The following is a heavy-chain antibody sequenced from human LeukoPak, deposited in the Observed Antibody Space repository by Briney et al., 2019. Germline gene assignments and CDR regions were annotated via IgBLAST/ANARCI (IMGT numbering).Heavy chain of an antibody. Sequence: GGSLRLSCAASGFRFTDYSMSWARQAPGKGLEWVAGLGRSGEYKYYADSVKGRFTISRDNSKDTVSLQMNSLRAEDSAIYFCVKDRPCETCLPMDAWGQGTTVTVSS. CDR1: GFRFTDYS. J-gene: IGHJ6*02. CDR3: VKDRPCETCLPMDA. CDR2: LGRSGEYK. V-gene: IGHV3-23*01.